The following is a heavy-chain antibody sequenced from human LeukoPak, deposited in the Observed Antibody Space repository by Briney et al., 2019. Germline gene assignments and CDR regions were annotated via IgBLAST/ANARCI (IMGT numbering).Heavy chain of an antibody. CDR1: GFTVSSNY. Sequence: GGSLRLSCAASGFTVSSNYMSWVRQAPRKGLEWVSVIYSGGSTYYADSVKGRFTISRDNSKNTLYLQMNSLRAEDTAVYYCARGPYYYGSGSYDAFDIWGQGTMVTVSS. V-gene: IGHV3-53*01. CDR3: ARGPYYYGSGSYDAFDI. J-gene: IGHJ3*02. CDR2: IYSGGST. D-gene: IGHD3-10*01.